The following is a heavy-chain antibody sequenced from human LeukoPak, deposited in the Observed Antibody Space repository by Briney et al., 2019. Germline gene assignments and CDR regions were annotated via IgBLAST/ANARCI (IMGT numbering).Heavy chain of an antibody. D-gene: IGHD3-10*01. V-gene: IGHV3-21*01. J-gene: IGHJ4*02. Sequence: GGSLRLSCAASGFTFSSYSMNWIRQAPGKGLEWVSSISSSTSYIYYADSVKGRFTISKDNAKNSPYLQMNSLRAEDTAVYYCARDDPNWDPSSYYFDSWGQGVLVTVSS. CDR3: ARDDPNWDPSSYYFDS. CDR2: ISSSTSYI. CDR1: GFTFSSYS.